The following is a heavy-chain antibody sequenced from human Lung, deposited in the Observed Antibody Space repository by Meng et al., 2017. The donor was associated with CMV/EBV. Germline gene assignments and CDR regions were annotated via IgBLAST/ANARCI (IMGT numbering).Heavy chain of an antibody. J-gene: IGHJ4*02. CDR1: GGTFSSYT. Sequence: SXXFSXKASGGTFSSYTISWVRQAPGQGLEWMGRIIPILGIANYAQKFQGRVTITADKSTSTAYMELSSLRSEDTAVYYCARETREYCSSTSCYPDYWGQGTLVTVSS. CDR2: IIPILGIA. CDR3: ARETREYCSSTSCYPDY. D-gene: IGHD2-2*01. V-gene: IGHV1-69*04.